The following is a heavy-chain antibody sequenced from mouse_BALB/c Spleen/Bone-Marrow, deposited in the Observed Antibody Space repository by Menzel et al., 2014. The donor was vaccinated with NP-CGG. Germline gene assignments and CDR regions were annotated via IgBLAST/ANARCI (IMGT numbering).Heavy chain of an antibody. V-gene: IGHV4-1*02. CDR3: ARLGYYGGFAY. D-gene: IGHD2-3*01. CDR1: GFDFSRYW. CDR2: INPDSRTI. J-gene: IGHJ3*01. Sequence: EVHLVESGGGLVHPGGSLKLSCAASGFDFSRYWMGWVRQAPGKGLEWIGEINPDSRTINYTPSLKDKFIISRDNAKNTLYLQMSKVRSEDTALYYCARLGYYGGFAYWGQGTLVTVSA.